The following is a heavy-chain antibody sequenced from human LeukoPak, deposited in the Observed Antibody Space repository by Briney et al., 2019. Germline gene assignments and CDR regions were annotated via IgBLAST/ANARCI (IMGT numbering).Heavy chain of an antibody. CDR2: NSGST. V-gene: IGHV4-39*07. CDR1: GGSISSNSYY. CDR3: ARVLRETSYYMDV. J-gene: IGHJ6*03. Sequence: SETLSLTCTVSGGSISSNSYYWGWIRQPPGKGLEWIGRNSGSTNYDPSLKSRVTISVDTSKNQFSLKLSSVTAADTAVYYCARVLRETSYYMDVWGKGTTVTVSS. D-gene: IGHD5/OR15-5a*01.